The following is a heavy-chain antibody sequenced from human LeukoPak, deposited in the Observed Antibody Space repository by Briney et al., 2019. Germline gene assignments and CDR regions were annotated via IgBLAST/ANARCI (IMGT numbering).Heavy chain of an antibody. D-gene: IGHD3-22*01. CDR1: GYTFTSYG. J-gene: IGHJ3*02. CDR3: ARDPGYDSSGYFRYAFDI. V-gene: IGHV1-18*01. Sequence: ASVKVSCKASGYTFTSYGISWVRQAPGQGLEWMGWISAYNGSTNYAQKLQGRVTMTTDTSTSTAYMELRSLRSDDTAVYYCARDPGYDSSGYFRYAFDIWGQGTMVTVSS. CDR2: ISAYNGST.